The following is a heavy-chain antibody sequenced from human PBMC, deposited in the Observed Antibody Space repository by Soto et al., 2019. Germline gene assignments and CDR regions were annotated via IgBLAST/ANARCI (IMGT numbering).Heavy chain of an antibody. CDR2: IYYSGST. V-gene: IGHV4-59*01. D-gene: IGHD6-6*01. Sequence: SETLSLTCTVSGGSISSYYWSWIRQPPGKGLEWIGYIYYSGSTNYNPSLKSRVTISVDTSKNQFSLKLSSVTAADTAVYYCARSGPAARPNNNYNWFDPWGQGTLVTVSS. CDR3: ARSGPAARPNNNYNWFDP. J-gene: IGHJ5*02. CDR1: GGSISSYY.